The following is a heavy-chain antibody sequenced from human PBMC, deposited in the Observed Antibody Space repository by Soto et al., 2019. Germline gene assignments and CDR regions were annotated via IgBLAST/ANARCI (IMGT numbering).Heavy chain of an antibody. V-gene: IGHV4-31*03. J-gene: IGHJ5*02. CDR3: ARDSGPRWWFDP. CDR1: CGSISSGGYY. CDR2: IYYSGST. Sequence: TLSLTCTVSCGSISSGGYYWSWIRQHPGKGLEWIGYIYYSGSTYYNPSLKSRVTISVDTSKNQFSLKLSSVTAADTAVYYCARDSGPRWWFDPWGQGTLVTVSS. D-gene: IGHD2-15*01.